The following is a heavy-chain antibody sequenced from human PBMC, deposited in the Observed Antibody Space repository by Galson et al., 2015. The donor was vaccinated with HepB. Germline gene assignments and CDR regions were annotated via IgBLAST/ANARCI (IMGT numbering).Heavy chain of an antibody. CDR2: IGSSSTYI. Sequence: SLRLSCAASGFTFSTYTMNWVRQAPGKGLEWVSSIGSSSTYIYYADSVKGRFTISRDNAKNSLYLQMNGLRADETAVYYCASGAERHDYWGQGTLVTVSS. V-gene: IGHV3-21*01. CDR1: GFTFSTYT. CDR3: ASGAERHDY. J-gene: IGHJ4*02. D-gene: IGHD3-10*01.